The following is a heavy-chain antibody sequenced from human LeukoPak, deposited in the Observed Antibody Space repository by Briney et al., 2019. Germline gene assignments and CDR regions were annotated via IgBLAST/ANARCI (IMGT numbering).Heavy chain of an antibody. CDR1: GDSISSTNW. J-gene: IGHJ4*02. V-gene: IGHV4-4*02. CDR3: ARGGNSAWYFDY. Sequence: TSETLSLTCAVSGDSISSTNWWTWVRQPPGKGLEWIGVIYHSGSTNYNPSLKGRVTISLDNSKNQFSLKLNSVTAADTAVYYCARGGNSAWYFDYWGQGTLVTVSS. CDR2: IYHSGST. D-gene: IGHD6-19*01.